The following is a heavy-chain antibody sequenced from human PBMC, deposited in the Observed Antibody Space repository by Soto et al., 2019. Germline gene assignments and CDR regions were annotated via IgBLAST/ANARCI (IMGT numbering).Heavy chain of an antibody. CDR2: IYLDDYK. D-gene: IGHD3-10*01. V-gene: IGHV2-5*02. Sequence: QITLKESGPTRVKPTQTLTLTCTFSGFSLTTRGVGVGWIRQPPGEGLEWLALIYLDDYKRYSPALQTRHTTTKDTTKNLEVPIMTNMEPVDTSTYYCAQMRRRCYKARFDTWGQGTLVTVSS. J-gene: IGHJ5*02. CDR1: GFSLTTRGVG. CDR3: AQMRRRCYKARFDT.